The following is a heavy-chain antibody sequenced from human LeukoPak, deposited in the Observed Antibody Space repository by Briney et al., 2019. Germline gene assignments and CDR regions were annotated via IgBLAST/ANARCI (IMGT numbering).Heavy chain of an antibody. CDR1: GGTFSSYA. CDR3: AREGSSGWYVDY. Sequence: EASVKVSCKASGGTFSSYAISWVRQAPGQGLEWMGGIIPIFGTANYAQKFQGRVTMTRDTSTSTVYMELSSLRSEDTAVYYCAREGSSGWYVDYWGQGTLVTVSS. J-gene: IGHJ4*02. D-gene: IGHD6-19*01. CDR2: IIPIFGTA. V-gene: IGHV1-69*05.